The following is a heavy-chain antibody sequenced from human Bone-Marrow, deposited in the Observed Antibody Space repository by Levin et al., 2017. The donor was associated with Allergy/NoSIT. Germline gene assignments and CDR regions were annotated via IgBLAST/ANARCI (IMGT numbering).Heavy chain of an antibody. D-gene: IGHD3-3*01. J-gene: IGHJ4*02. CDR2: ISNSGYTI. CDR3: ARDPKGKEPGFWGGFEDY. CDR1: GFTFSDHY. Sequence: GESLKISCSISGFTFSDHYMTWIRQAPGKGLEWVSYISNSGYTIFYADSVKGRFTVSRDNAKNSLYLEMNSLRAEDTAIYYCARDPKGKEPGFWGGFEDYWGQGTLVIVSS. V-gene: IGHV3-11*01.